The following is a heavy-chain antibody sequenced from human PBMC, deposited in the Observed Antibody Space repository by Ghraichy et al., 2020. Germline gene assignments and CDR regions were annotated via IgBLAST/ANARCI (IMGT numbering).Heavy chain of an antibody. CDR3: AAKTTVTTFVDY. Sequence: GSLRLSCTVSGASISSYFWSWIRQSAGKRLEWLGRIYTTGSTDYNPSLKSRVTLSADRSKNQVSLKLTSVTAADTAVYYCAAKTTVTTFVDYWGQGTLVTVSS. CDR2: IYTTGST. CDR1: GASISSYF. J-gene: IGHJ4*02. D-gene: IGHD4-17*01. V-gene: IGHV4-4*07.